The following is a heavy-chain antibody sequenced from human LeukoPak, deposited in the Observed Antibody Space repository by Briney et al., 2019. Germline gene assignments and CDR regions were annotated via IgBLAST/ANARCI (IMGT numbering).Heavy chain of an antibody. CDR3: ARIPGRLRADYYYYYMDV. J-gene: IGHJ6*03. V-gene: IGHV1-46*01. CDR1: GYTFTSYY. Sequence: ASVKVSCEASGYTFTSYYMHWVRQAPGQGLEWMGIINPSGGSTSYAQKFQGRVTMTTDTSTSTAYMELRSLRSDDTAVYYCARIPGRLRADYYYYYMDVWGKGTTVTVSS. D-gene: IGHD5-12*01. CDR2: INPSGGST.